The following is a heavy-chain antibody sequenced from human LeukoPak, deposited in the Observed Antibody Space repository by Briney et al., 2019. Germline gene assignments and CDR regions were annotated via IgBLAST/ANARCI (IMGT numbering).Heavy chain of an antibody. CDR2: ISYDGSNK. J-gene: IGHJ6*02. CDR1: GFTFSSYG. CDR3: AKDLGSGSYPDYYYYGMDV. V-gene: IGHV3-30*18. D-gene: IGHD1-26*01. Sequence: GGSLRLSCAASGFTFSSYGMHWVRQAPGKGLEWVAVISYDGSNKYYADSVKGRFTISRDNSKNTLYLQMNSLRAEDTAVYYCAKDLGSGSYPDYYYYGMDVWGQGTTVTVSS.